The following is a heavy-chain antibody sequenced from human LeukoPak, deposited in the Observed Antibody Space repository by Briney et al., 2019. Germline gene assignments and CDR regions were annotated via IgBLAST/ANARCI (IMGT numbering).Heavy chain of an antibody. Sequence: GGSLRLSCAASGFTVSSNYMSWVRQAPGRGLEWVSVIYSDGSTYHADSVKGRFTISRDNSKNRLYLQMNSLRAEDTAVYYCARQQDTTNPGYWGQGTLVTVSS. CDR3: ARQQDTTNPGY. D-gene: IGHD5-18*01. V-gene: IGHV3-53*01. CDR1: GFTVSSNY. CDR2: IYSDGST. J-gene: IGHJ4*02.